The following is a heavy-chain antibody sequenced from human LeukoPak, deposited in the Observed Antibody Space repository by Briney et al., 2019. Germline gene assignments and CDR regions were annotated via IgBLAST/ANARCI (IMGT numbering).Heavy chain of an antibody. CDR1: GFTFDDYA. CDR2: IGLASGFV. Sequence: GRSLRLSCAASGFTFDDYAMHWVRQAPGKGLEWISYIGLASGFVSYADSVKGRFSISSDTARNSVYLQMSSLRAEDTAVYYCARDHNWAFDSWGQGTLVTVSS. V-gene: IGHV3-48*03. D-gene: IGHD1-20*01. CDR3: ARDHNWAFDS. J-gene: IGHJ4*02.